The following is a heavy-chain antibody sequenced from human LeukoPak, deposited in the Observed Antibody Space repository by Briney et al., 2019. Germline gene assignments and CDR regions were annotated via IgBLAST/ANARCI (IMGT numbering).Heavy chain of an antibody. Sequence: PGRSLRLSCAASGFTFDDYAMHWVRQAPGKGLEWVSGISWNSGSIGYADSVKGRFTISRDNAKNSLYLQMNSLRAEDTALYYCARDRSSGWIRNQNHFDYWGQGTLVTVSS. D-gene: IGHD6-19*01. V-gene: IGHV3-9*01. CDR1: GFTFDDYA. CDR2: ISWNSGSI. CDR3: ARDRSSGWIRNQNHFDY. J-gene: IGHJ4*02.